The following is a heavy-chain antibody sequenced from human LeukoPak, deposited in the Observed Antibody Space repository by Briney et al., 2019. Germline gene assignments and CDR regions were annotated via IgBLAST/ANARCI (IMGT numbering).Heavy chain of an antibody. V-gene: IGHV3-66*02. CDR3: TRVVLMVYAKAFDI. D-gene: IGHD2-8*01. J-gene: IGHJ3*02. CDR1: GFTDSSNY. CDR2: IYSGGST. Sequence: QAGGSLRLSCAASGFTDSSNYMSWVRQAPGKGLEWVSVIYSGGSTYYADSVKGRFTVSRDNSKNTLYLQMNSLRAEDTAVYYCTRVVLMVYAKAFDIWGQGTMVTVSS.